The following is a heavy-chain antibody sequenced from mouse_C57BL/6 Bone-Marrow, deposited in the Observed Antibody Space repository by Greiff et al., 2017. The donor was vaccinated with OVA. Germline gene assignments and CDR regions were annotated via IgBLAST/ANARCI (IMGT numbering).Heavy chain of an antibody. CDR2: IDPENGDT. J-gene: IGHJ3*01. V-gene: IGHV14-4*01. CDR3: TTKGAAQAKAWFAY. Sequence: VQLQQSGAELVRPGASVKLSCTASGFNIKDDYMHWVKQRPEQGLEWIGWIDPENGDTEYASKFQGKATITADTSSNTAYLQLSSLTSDDTAVYYCTTKGAAQAKAWFAYWGQGTLVTVSA. CDR1: GFNIKDDY. D-gene: IGHD3-2*02.